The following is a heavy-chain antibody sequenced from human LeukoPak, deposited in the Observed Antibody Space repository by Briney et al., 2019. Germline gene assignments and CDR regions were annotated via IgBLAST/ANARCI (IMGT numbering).Heavy chain of an antibody. Sequence: GGSLRLSCAASGFSFSSYGIHWVRQGPGKGLEWVAFIRFDGSYKYYADSVKGRFTISRDNSKNTLLLEMNSLRAEDTAVSYCPTDSDCTTTTCYDYYYYYYMDVWGKGTTVTVSS. J-gene: IGHJ6*03. CDR1: GFSFSSYG. CDR3: PTDSDCTTTTCYDYYYYYYMDV. V-gene: IGHV3-30*02. CDR2: IRFDGSYK. D-gene: IGHD2-2*01.